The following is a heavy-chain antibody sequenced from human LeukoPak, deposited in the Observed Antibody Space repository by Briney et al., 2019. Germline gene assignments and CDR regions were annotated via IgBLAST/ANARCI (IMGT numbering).Heavy chain of an antibody. D-gene: IGHD3-3*01. CDR1: GYTFTGYY. CDR3: ARETKLEWLLTFDY. J-gene: IGHJ4*02. V-gene: IGHV1-2*06. CDR2: INPNSGGT. Sequence: ASVKVSCKASGYTFTGYYMHWVGQAPGQGLEWMGRINPNSGGTNYAQKFQGRVTMTRDTSISTAYMELSRLRSDDTAVYYCARETKLEWLLTFDYWGQGTLVTVSS.